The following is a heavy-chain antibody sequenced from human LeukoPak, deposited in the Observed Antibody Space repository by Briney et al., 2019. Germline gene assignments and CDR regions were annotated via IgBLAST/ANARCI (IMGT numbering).Heavy chain of an antibody. CDR1: GYTFTSYG. CDR2: ISAYNGNT. CDR3: ARDRGVYGQWLDLDY. V-gene: IGHV1-18*04. Sequence: ASVKVSCKASGYTFTSYGISWVRQAPGQGLEWMGWISAYNGNTNYAQKLQGRVTMTTDTSTSTAYMELRSLRSDDTAVYYCARDRGVYGQWLDLDYWGQGTLVTASS. D-gene: IGHD6-19*01. J-gene: IGHJ4*02.